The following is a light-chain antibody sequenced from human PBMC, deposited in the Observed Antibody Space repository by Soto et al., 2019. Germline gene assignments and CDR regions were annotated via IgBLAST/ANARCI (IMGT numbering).Light chain of an antibody. CDR1: QSVSSN. Sequence: EIVMTQSPASLSVSPGERATLSCRASQSVSSNLAWYQQKPGQAPRLLIYGVSTRATGVPARFSGSGSGTEVTLTISSLQSEDFAIYYCQQYNNWPPWTFGQGTKVEI. J-gene: IGKJ1*01. V-gene: IGKV3-15*01. CDR2: GVS. CDR3: QQYNNWPPWT.